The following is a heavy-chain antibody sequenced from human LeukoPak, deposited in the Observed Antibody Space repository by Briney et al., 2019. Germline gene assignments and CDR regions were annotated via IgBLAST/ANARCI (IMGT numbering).Heavy chain of an antibody. CDR2: IYYSGST. Sequence: SETLSLTCTVPGGSISSYYWSWIRQPPGKGLEWIGYIYYSGSTNYNPSLKSRVTISVDTSKNQFSLKLSSVTAADTAVYYCARDYVGYENYWGQRTLVTVSS. V-gene: IGHV4-59*01. D-gene: IGHD5-12*01. CDR3: ARDYVGYENY. CDR1: GGSISSYY. J-gene: IGHJ4*02.